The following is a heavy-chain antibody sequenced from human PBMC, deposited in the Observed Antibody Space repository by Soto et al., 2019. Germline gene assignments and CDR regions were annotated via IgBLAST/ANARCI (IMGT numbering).Heavy chain of an antibody. D-gene: IGHD1-26*01. J-gene: IGHJ4*02. CDR2: ISTYNGNT. V-gene: IGHV1-18*04. CDR3: AREHTGSYFDY. CDR1: GYTFASYA. Sequence: QVQLVQSGAEVKKPGASVKVSCKASGYTFASYAISWVRQAPGQGLEWMGWISTYNGNTNYAQKLQGRVTMTTDTSKSTAYMELRSLRPDDTAVYYCAREHTGSYFDYWGQGTLVTVSS.